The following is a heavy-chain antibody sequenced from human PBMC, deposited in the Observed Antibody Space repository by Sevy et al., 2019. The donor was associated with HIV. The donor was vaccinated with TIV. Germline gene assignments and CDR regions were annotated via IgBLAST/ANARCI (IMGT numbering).Heavy chain of an antibody. V-gene: IGHV3-21*01. CDR2: IGSTGDYI. Sequence: GGSLRLSCAXXXXTFISXSMNWVRQAPGKGLEWVASIGSTGDYIYYADSMKGRFTISRDNAKKSLYLQMKSLRAEDTAVYYCARDMSYYDSIGNDXWYFXXXGRGTLVTVSS. D-gene: IGHD3-22*01. CDR1: XXTFISXS. J-gene: IGHJ2*01. CDR3: ARDMSYYDSIGNDXWYFXX.